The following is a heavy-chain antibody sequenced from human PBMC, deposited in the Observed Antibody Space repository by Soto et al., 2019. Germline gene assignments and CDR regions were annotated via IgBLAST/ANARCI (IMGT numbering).Heavy chain of an antibody. D-gene: IGHD2-21*02. CDR1: GFTFSSYG. Sequence: QVQLIESGGGVVQPGRSLRLSCAASGFTFSSYGIHWVRQAPGKGLEWVAVISYAGTNKYFADSVKGRFTISRDNSKNTLYLQMNSLRAEDTAVYYCAKDLGGDWVVYAFDIWGQGTMVIVSS. CDR3: AKDLGGDWVVYAFDI. V-gene: IGHV3-30*18. J-gene: IGHJ3*02. CDR2: ISYAGTNK.